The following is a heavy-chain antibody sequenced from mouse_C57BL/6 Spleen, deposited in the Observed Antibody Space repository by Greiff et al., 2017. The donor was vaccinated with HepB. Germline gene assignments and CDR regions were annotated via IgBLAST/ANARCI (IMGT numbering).Heavy chain of an antibody. D-gene: IGHD3-1*01. Sequence: VQLQQSGAELVKPGASVKMSCKASGYTFTSYWITWVKQRPGQGLEWIGDIYPGSGSTNYNEKFKSKATLTVETSSSTAYMKLSSLTSEDSAVYYCARGGLGGAMDYLGQGTSVTVSS. J-gene: IGHJ4*01. CDR3: ARGGLGGAMDY. CDR1: GYTFTSYW. CDR2: IYPGSGST. V-gene: IGHV1-55*01.